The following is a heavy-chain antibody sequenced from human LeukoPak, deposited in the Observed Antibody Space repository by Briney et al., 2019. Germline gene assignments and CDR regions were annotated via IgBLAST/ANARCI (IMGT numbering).Heavy chain of an antibody. D-gene: IGHD2-2*01. CDR1: GYSFTSYW. Sequence: GESLKISCKGSGYSFTSYWIGWVRQMPGKGLEWMGIIYPGDSDTRYSPSFQGQVTISADKPISTAYLQWSSLKASDTAMYYCARHRAPGYCSSTSCYGGAFDIWGQGTMVTVSS. CDR3: ARHRAPGYCSSTSCYGGAFDI. J-gene: IGHJ3*02. V-gene: IGHV5-51*01. CDR2: IYPGDSDT.